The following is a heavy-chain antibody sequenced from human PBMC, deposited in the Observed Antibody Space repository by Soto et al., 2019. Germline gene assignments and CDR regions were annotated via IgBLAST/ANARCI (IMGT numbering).Heavy chain of an antibody. D-gene: IGHD6-25*01. CDR3: AKEAANGGRAYTNYCDDLDV. Sequence: EVQLVESGGGLVQPGRSLTLSCAASGFTVDDYAMNWVRQAPGKGLEWVSGISYKSVSIAYAGSVKGRFTIARDNAKRSLYLQMNSLSTEDTALYYGAKEAANGGRAYTNYCDDLDVWGKGTTVTVSS. J-gene: IGHJ6*03. CDR1: GFTVDDYA. V-gene: IGHV3-9*01. CDR2: ISYKSVSI.